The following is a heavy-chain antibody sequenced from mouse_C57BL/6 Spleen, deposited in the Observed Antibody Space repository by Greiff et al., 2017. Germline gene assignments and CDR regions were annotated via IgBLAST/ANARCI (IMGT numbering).Heavy chain of an antibody. V-gene: IGHV1-63*01. CDR1: GYTFTNYW. CDR3: AREGNHYFDY. Sequence: VQLQESGAELVRPGTSVKMSCKASGYTFTNYWIGWAKQRPGHGLEWIGDIYPGGGYTNYNEKFKGKATLTADKSSSTAYMQFSSLTSEDSAIYYCAREGNHYFDYWGQGTTLTVSS. D-gene: IGHD2-1*01. J-gene: IGHJ2*01. CDR2: IYPGGGYT.